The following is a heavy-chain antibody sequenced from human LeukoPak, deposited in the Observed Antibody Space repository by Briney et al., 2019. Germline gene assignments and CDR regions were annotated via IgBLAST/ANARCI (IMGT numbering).Heavy chain of an antibody. CDR2: ISGSGGST. J-gene: IGHJ4*02. Sequence: GGSLRLSCAASGFTFISYAMSWVRQAPGKGLEWVSVISGSGGSTHYPDSAKGRFTISRDNSKNTLYLQMSSLRAEDTAVYYCAKESPVFDYWGQGTLVTVSS. V-gene: IGHV3-23*01. CDR1: GFTFISYA. CDR3: AKESPVFDY.